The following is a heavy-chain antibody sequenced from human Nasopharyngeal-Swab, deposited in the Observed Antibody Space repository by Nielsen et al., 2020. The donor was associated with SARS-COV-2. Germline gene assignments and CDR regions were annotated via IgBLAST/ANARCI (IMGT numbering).Heavy chain of an antibody. D-gene: IGHD6-13*01. J-gene: IGHJ2*01. CDR2: INPNGGST. CDR3: ARPSRPYISSKDWFFDL. CDR1: GYAFTNYF. V-gene: IGHV1-46*01. Sequence: ASVKVSCRASGYAFTNYFLHWVRQAPGQGLEWMGIINPNGGSTSYAQKFQGRITMTRDTSTNTFYMELSSLRSEDTAVFYCARPSRPYISSKDWFFDLWSRGTLVTVSS.